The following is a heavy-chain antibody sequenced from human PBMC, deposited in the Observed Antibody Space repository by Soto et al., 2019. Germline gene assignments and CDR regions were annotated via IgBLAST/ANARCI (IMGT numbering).Heavy chain of an antibody. CDR3: ASRDGCSSGWEKTDF. V-gene: IGHV3-53*04. D-gene: IGHD6-19*01. J-gene: IGHJ4*02. Sequence: EVQLVESGGGLVQPGGSLRLSCAASGFTVSSNYMSWVRQAPGKGLEWVSGIYSGGSTYYADSVKGRFTISRHNSKNTQYLQITSLKAEDTAVYYCASRDGCSSGWEKTDFWGQGTLVTVSS. CDR2: IYSGGST. CDR1: GFTVSSNY.